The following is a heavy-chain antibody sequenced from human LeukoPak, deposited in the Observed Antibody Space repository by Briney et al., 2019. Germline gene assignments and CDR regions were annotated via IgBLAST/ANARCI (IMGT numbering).Heavy chain of an antibody. D-gene: IGHD1-1*01. CDR3: ARLDRNYYYLDV. CDR1: GYTFTVHY. CDR2: INPTTGVA. Sequence: ASVKVSCKTSGYTFTVHYMNWVRQAPGHGLEWMGRINPTTGVANYAQKFQGRITVTRDTSINTAYMELSSLTSDDTAVYYCARLDRNYYYLDVWGQGTTVTVSS. J-gene: IGHJ6*03. V-gene: IGHV1-2*06.